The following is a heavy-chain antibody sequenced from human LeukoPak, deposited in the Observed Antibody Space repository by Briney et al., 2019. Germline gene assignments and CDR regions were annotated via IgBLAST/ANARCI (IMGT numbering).Heavy chain of an antibody. CDR2: FDPEDGET. CDR3: ATAENIGHPYYYDSSGHRAFDI. J-gene: IGHJ3*02. V-gene: IGHV1-24*01. D-gene: IGHD3-22*01. Sequence: ASVKVSCTVSGYTLTELSMHWVRQAPGKGLEWMGGFDPEDGETIYAQKFQGRVTMTEDTSTDTAYMELSSLRSEDTAVYYCATAENIGHPYYYDSSGHRAFDIWGQGTMVTVSS. CDR1: GYTLTELS.